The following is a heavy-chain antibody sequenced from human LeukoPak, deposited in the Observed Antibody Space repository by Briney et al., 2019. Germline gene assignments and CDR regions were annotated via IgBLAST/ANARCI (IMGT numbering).Heavy chain of an antibody. CDR1: GGSISSGSYY. J-gene: IGHJ3*02. V-gene: IGHV4-61*02. CDR3: ARDPIDGYNDAFDI. CDR2: IYSSGIT. D-gene: IGHD5-24*01. Sequence: SQTLSLTCTVSGGSISSGSYYWSWLRQPAGKGLEWIGRIYSSGITNYNPSFKSRVTISVDTSKNQFSLKLSSVTAADTAVYYCARDPIDGYNDAFDIWGQGTMVTVSS.